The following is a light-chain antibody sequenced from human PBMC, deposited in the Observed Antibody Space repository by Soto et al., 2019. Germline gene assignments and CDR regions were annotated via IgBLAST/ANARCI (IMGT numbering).Light chain of an antibody. CDR2: GNN. Sequence: QSVLTQPPSVSGAPGQRVTISCTGSSSNIRAGYDVHWYQQLPGTAPKLLIYGNNNRPSGVPDRFSGSKSGTSASLAITGLQAEYEADYYCQSYDSSLSGSVFGGGTKLTVL. CDR3: QSYDSSLSGSV. V-gene: IGLV1-40*01. CDR1: SSNIRAGYD. J-gene: IGLJ2*01.